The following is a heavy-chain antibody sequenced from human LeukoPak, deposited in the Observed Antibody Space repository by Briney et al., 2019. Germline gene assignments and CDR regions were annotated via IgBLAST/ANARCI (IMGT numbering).Heavy chain of an antibody. CDR3: ARAGIAVADWNAFDI. Sequence: ASVKVSCKASAYTFSSYGISWVRQAPGQGLEWMGRIIPILGIANYAQKFQGRVTITADKTTSTAYMELSSLRSEDTAVYYCARAGIAVADWNAFDIWGQGTMVTVSS. J-gene: IGHJ3*02. CDR1: AYTFSSYG. CDR2: IIPILGIA. V-gene: IGHV1-69*04. D-gene: IGHD6-19*01.